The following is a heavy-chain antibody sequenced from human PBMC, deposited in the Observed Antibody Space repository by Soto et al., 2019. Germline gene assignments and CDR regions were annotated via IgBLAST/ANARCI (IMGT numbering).Heavy chain of an antibody. V-gene: IGHV1-8*01. CDR2: MNPNSGNT. CDR3: ARGDNSGSYYYYGMDV. D-gene: IGHD1-26*01. J-gene: IGHJ6*02. CDR1: GYTFTSYD. Sequence: ASVKVSCKASGYTFTSYDINWVRQATGQGLEWMGWMNPNSGNTGYAQKFQGRVTMTRNTSISTAYMELSSLRSEDTAVYYCARGDNSGSYYYYGMDVWGQGTTVTVSS.